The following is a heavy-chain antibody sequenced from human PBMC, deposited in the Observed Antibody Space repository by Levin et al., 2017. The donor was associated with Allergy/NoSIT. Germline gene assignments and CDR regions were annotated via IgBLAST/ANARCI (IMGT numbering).Heavy chain of an antibody. D-gene: IGHD3-22*01. V-gene: IGHV3-30*04. CDR3: AREYYYDSSGSNDAFDI. Sequence: PGESLKISCAASGVTFSTYAMHWVRQAPGKGLEWVAVIYYDGSNKYYADSVKGRFTISRDNSKNTLYLQMNSLRAEDTAVYYCAREYYYDSSGSNDAFDIWGQGTMVTVSS. CDR2: IYYDGSNK. CDR1: GVTFSTYA. J-gene: IGHJ3*02.